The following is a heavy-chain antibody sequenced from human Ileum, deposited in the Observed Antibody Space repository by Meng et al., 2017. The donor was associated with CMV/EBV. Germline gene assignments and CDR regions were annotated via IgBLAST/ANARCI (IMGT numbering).Heavy chain of an antibody. CDR3: ARDQYDGIDV. CDR1: GGSVSSGSYY. Sequence: GSLRLSCTVSGGSVSSGSYYWSWIRQPPGKGLEWIGYIYYSGSTNYNPSLKSRVTISVDTSKNQFSLKLSSVTAADTAVYYCARDQYDGIDVWGQGTMVTVSS. D-gene: IGHD2-8*01. CDR2: IYYSGST. V-gene: IGHV4-61*01. J-gene: IGHJ6*02.